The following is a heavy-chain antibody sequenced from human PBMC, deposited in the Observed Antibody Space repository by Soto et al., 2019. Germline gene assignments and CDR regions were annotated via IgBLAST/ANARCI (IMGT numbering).Heavy chain of an antibody. D-gene: IGHD3-3*01. Sequence: SETLSLTCTVSGASITTYYCVWIRQPPGKGLEWIGNIYYSGSTNYNPSLKSRVTLSVDRSKNQFSLKVRSVTAADTAVYYCATYHPWSGHSPSPEDAFDIWGQAT. CDR2: IYYSGST. CDR1: GASITTYY. J-gene: IGHJ3*02. V-gene: IGHV4-59*01. CDR3: ATYHPWSGHSPSPEDAFDI.